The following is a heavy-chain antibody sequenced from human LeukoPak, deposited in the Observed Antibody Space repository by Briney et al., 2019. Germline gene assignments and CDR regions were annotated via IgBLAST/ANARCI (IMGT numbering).Heavy chain of an antibody. CDR3: ARGHPDYDSSGYYCCYFDY. J-gene: IGHJ4*02. CDR1: GGTFSSYA. V-gene: IGHV1-69*05. Sequence: SSVKVSRKASGGTFSSYAISWVRQAPGQGLEWMGGIIPIFGTANYAQKFQGRVTITTDESTSTAYMELSSLSSEDTAVYYCARGHPDYDSSGYYCCYFDYWGQGTLVTVSS. D-gene: IGHD3-22*01. CDR2: IIPIFGTA.